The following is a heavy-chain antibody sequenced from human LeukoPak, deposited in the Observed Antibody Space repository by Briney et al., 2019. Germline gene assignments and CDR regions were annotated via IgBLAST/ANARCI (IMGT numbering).Heavy chain of an antibody. CDR1: GFTFSSYG. D-gene: IGHD2-15*01. CDR2: IRYDGSNK. CDR3: VRGGWRIIETGGDS. V-gene: IGHV3-30*02. Sequence: GGSLRLSCAASGFTFSSYGMHWVRQAPGKGLEWVAFIRYDGSNKYYADSVKGRFTISGDNSKNTLYLQMNSLRAEDTAVYYCVRGGWRIIETGGDSWGQGTLVTVSS. J-gene: IGHJ4*02.